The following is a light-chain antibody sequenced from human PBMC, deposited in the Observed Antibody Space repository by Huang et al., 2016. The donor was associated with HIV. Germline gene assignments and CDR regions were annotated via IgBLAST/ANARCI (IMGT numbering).Light chain of an antibody. CDR2: GAS. Sequence: ETLLSQFPGTLSLSPGERATLSCRASQSVSSGYLAWYQQKFGQAPRLLIYGASIRATGIPDRFSGRGSGTDFTLTITRLEPEDFAEYSCQQYGSLPYTFGQGTKLEIK. V-gene: IGKV3-20*01. J-gene: IGKJ2*01. CDR3: QQYGSLPYT. CDR1: QSVSSGY.